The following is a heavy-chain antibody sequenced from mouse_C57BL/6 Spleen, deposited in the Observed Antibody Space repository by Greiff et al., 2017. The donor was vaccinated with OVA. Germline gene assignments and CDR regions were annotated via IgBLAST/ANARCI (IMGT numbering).Heavy chain of an antibody. CDR2: SRNKANDYTT. D-gene: IGHD6-2*01. V-gene: IGHV7-1*01. J-gene: IGHJ1*03. CDR1: GFTFSDFY. Sequence: EVMLVESGGGLVQSGRSLRLSCATSGFTFSDFYMEWVRQAPGKGLEWIAASRNKANDYTTAYIASVKGRFIVSRDTSQSILYRQMNALRAEDTAIYYCARDAWGLRYFDVWGTGTTVTVSS. CDR3: ARDAWGLRYFDV.